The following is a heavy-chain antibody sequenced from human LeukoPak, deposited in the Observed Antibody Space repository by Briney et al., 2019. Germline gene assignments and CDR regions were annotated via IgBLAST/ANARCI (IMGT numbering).Heavy chain of an antibody. D-gene: IGHD2-21*01. CDR1: GFSFDEYD. CDR2: IKPDGSEK. V-gene: IGHV3-7*01. J-gene: IGHJ6*02. Sequence: PGGSLRLSCAASGFSFDEYDMSWVRQAPGKGLEWVANIKPDGSEKYYVDSVKGRFAISRDNAKKSMYLQMTSLRAEDTAVYYCAKNLQTGNRENLFHYYDLDVWGQGTTVTVSS. CDR3: AKNLQTGNRENLFHYYDLDV.